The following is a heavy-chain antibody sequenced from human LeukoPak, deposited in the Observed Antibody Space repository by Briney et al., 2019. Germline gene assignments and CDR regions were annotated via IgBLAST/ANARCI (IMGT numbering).Heavy chain of an antibody. Sequence: ASVKVSFTGSGYTFTIYYMHWVRQAPGQGLEGMGLINPSGGSTSYTQKFQGRVTMTRDTSTSTVYMELSSLRSEVTAVYYCARRGYSYGNLDYWGQGTLVTVSS. CDR3: ARRGYSYGNLDY. J-gene: IGHJ4*02. D-gene: IGHD5-18*01. CDR2: INPSGGST. CDR1: GYTFTIYY. V-gene: IGHV1-46*01.